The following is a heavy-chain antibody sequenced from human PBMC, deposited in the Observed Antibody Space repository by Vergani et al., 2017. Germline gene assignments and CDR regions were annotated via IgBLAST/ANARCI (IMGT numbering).Heavy chain of an antibody. CDR3: SRDMDISSWYLTLCWFDP. CDR1: GYTFTGYY. CDR2: INPNSGGT. J-gene: IGHJ5*02. V-gene: IGHV1-2*02. Sequence: QVQLVQSGAEVKKPGASVKVSCKASGYTFTGYYMHWVRQAPGQGLEWMGWINPNSGGTNYAQKFQGRVTLTRDTSISTAYMVLSRLRSDDTTVYYCSRDMDISSWYLTLCWFDPWSQRTLVSLSS. D-gene: IGHD6-13*01.